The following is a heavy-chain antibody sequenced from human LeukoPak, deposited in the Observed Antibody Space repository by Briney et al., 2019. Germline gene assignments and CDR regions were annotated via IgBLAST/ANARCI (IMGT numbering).Heavy chain of an antibody. J-gene: IGHJ5*02. V-gene: IGHV4-39*07. CDR2: IYYSGST. D-gene: IGHD6-19*01. CDR3: AREAGAPNWFDP. Sequence: SETLSLTCTVSGDSISSSSSYWGWIRQPPGKGLEWIGSIYYSGSTNYNPSLKSRVTISVDTSKNQFSLKLSSVTAADTAVYYCAREAGAPNWFDPWGQGTLVTVSS. CDR1: GDSISSSSSY.